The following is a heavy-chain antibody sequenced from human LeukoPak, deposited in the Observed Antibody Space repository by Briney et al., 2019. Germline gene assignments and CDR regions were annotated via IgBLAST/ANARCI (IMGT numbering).Heavy chain of an antibody. Sequence: PSETLSLTCTVSGASISSYYWSWIRQPPGKGLEWIGYIYYSGSTNYNPSLKSRVTISVGTSKNQFSLKLRSVTAADTAVYYCARDLRRDGYNYDAFAIWGQGTMVTVSS. D-gene: IGHD5-24*01. CDR2: IYYSGST. V-gene: IGHV4-59*01. CDR1: GASISSYY. J-gene: IGHJ3*02. CDR3: ARDLRRDGYNYDAFAI.